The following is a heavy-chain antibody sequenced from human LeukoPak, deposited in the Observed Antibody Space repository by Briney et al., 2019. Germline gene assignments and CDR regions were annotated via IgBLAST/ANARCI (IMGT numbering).Heavy chain of an antibody. CDR3: ARDRYNWNDEGYYYYGMDV. Sequence: GASVKVSCKASGYTFTGYYMHWVRQAPGQGLVWMGWINPNSGGTNYAQKFQGWVTMTRDTSISTAYMELSRLRSDDTAVYYCARDRYNWNDEGYYYYGMDVWGQGTTVTVSS. CDR2: INPNSGGT. CDR1: GYTFTGYY. J-gene: IGHJ6*02. V-gene: IGHV1-2*04. D-gene: IGHD1-1*01.